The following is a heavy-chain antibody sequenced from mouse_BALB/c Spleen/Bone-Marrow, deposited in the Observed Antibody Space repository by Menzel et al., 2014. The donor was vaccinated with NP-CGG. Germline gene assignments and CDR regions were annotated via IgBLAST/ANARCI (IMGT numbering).Heavy chain of an antibody. Sequence: EVQVVESGGGLVKPGGSLKLACAASGYAFTSYDMSWVRRTPEKRLEWVAYISSGVGSTYYPDTVKGRFTISRDNAKNTLYLQMSSLKSEDTAMFYCARRVGRGGFAYWGQGTLVTVSA. J-gene: IGHJ3*01. CDR3: ARRVGRGGFAY. CDR2: ISSGVGST. CDR1: GYAFTSYD. V-gene: IGHV5-12-1*01.